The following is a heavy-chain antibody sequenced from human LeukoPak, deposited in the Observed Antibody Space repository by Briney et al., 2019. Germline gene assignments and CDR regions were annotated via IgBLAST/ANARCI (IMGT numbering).Heavy chain of an antibody. J-gene: IGHJ5*02. D-gene: IGHD3-22*01. CDR3: TRHLDNYYDTSGYLFDP. CDR1: GFTFSGST. V-gene: IGHV3-73*01. CDR2: IRSKANGYAT. Sequence: GGSLRLSCAASGFTFSGSTMHWVRQASGKGLEWVGRIRSKANGYATAYAASVKGRFTISRDDSKNTAYLQMNSLKTEDTAVYYRTRHLDNYYDTSGYLFDPWGQGTLVTVSS.